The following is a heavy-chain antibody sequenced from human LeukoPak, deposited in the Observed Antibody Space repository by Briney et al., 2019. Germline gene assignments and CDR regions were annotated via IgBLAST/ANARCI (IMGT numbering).Heavy chain of an antibody. CDR1: GYTFTTYG. D-gene: IGHD4-17*01. CDR3: AAQKDDYCDYVVTLYYYYMDV. CDR2: ISAYNGNT. J-gene: IGHJ6*03. V-gene: IGHV1-18*01. Sequence: ASVRVSSTPSGYTFTTYGICWVRQAPGQGREWMGWISAYNGNTNYAQKLQGRVTMTTDTSTSTAYMELRSLRSDDTAVYYCAAQKDDYCDYVVTLYYYYMDVWGKGTTVTVSS.